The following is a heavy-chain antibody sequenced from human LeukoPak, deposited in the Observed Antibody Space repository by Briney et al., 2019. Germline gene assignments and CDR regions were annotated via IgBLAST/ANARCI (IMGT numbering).Heavy chain of an antibody. J-gene: IGHJ6*02. CDR3: ARECSSTSCFPYYYGMDV. V-gene: IGHV1-18*01. D-gene: IGHD2-2*01. CDR1: GYTFTSYG. Sequence: ASVKVSCKASGYTFTSYGISWVRQAAGQGLEWMGWISAYNGNTNYAQKLQGRVTMTTDTSTSTAYMELRSLRSDDTAVYYCARECSSTSCFPYYYGMDVWGQGTTVTVSS. CDR2: ISAYNGNT.